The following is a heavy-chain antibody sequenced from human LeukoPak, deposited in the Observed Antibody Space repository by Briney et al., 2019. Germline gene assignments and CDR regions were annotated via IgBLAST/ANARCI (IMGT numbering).Heavy chain of an antibody. Sequence: SETLSLTCAVYGGSFSGYYWCWIRQPPGKGLEWIGEINHSGSTNYNPSLKSRVTISVDTSKNQFPLKLSSVTAADTAVYYCARSGPSIVVVPAAIRFDYWGQGTLVTVSS. CDR1: GGSFSGYY. J-gene: IGHJ4*02. D-gene: IGHD2-2*02. V-gene: IGHV4-34*01. CDR3: ARSGPSIVVVPAAIRFDY. CDR2: INHSGST.